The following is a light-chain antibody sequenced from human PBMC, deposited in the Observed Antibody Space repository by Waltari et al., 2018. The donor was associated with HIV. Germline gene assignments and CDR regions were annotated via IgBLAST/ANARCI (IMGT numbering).Light chain of an antibody. CDR1: NSNVGSKP. Sequence: QSVLTQPPSASGTLGQRVTISCPGSNSNVGSKPVYWFQQVPGPAPKLLIYRDYQRPSGFPDRFSGAKSGASASLTISGLRAEDDADYYCVAWDDSLSGYVFGTGTKVSVL. CDR2: RDY. J-gene: IGLJ1*01. CDR3: VAWDDSLSGYV. V-gene: IGLV1-47*01.